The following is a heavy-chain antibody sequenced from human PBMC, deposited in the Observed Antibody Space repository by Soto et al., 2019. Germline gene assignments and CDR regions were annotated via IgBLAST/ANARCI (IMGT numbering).Heavy chain of an antibody. J-gene: IGHJ5*02. V-gene: IGHV4-34*01. CDR3: ARSNWDITIFGVFITPSGWFDP. CDR1: GGSFSGYY. D-gene: IGHD3-3*01. Sequence: LETLSLTCAVYGGSFSGYYWSWIRQPPGKGLEWIGEINHSGSTNYNPSLKSRVTISVDTSKNQFSLKLSSVTAADTAVYYCARSNWDITIFGVFITPSGWFDPGGQGTLVTVSS. CDR2: INHSGST.